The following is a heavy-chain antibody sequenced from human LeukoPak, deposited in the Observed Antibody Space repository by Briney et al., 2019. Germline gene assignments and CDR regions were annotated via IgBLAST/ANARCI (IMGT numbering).Heavy chain of an antibody. CDR1: GFTFSQYY. CDR3: AELGITMIGGV. V-gene: IGHV3-11*04. CDR2: ISGSDGTI. Sequence: SGGSLRLSCAASGFTFSQYYMSWIRQAPGKGLEWISYISGSDGTIYYADSVKGRFTISRDNAKNSLYLQMNSLRAEDTAVYYCAELGITMIGGVWGKGTTVTISS. J-gene: IGHJ6*04. D-gene: IGHD3-10*02.